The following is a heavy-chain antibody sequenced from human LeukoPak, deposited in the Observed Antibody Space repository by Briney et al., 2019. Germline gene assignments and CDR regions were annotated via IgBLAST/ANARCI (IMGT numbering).Heavy chain of an antibody. CDR3: ARIYYYGSSGYGSNYFDY. CDR2: INPNSGGT. CDR1: GYTFTGYY. D-gene: IGHD3-22*01. Sequence: ASVKVSCKASGYTFTGYYMHWVRQAPGQGLEWMGWINPNSGGTNYAQKFQGRVTMTRDTSISTAYMELSRLRSDDTAVYYCARIYYYGSSGYGSNYFDYWGQGTLVTVSS. V-gene: IGHV1-2*02. J-gene: IGHJ4*02.